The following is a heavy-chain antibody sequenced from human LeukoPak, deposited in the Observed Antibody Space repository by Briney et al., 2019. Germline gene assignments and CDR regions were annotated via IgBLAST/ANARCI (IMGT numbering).Heavy chain of an antibody. CDR3: ARESDGSGSYSVAPHIFFDY. D-gene: IGHD3-10*01. CDR1: GGSISSGGYY. CDR2: IYHSGST. J-gene: IGHJ4*02. Sequence: PSETLSLTCTVSGGSISSGGYYWSWIRQPPGKGLEWIGYIYHSGSTYYNPSLKSRVTISVDRSKNQFSLKLSSVTAADTAVYYCARESDGSGSYSVAPHIFFDYWGQGTLVTVFS. V-gene: IGHV4-30-2*01.